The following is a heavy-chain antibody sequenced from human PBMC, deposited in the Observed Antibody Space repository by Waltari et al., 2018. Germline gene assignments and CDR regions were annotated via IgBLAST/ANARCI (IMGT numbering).Heavy chain of an antibody. Sequence: QLQLQESGPGLVKPSETLSLTCTVSGGSISSSSYYWGWIRQPPGKGLEWIGSIYYSGSTYYNPSLKSRVTISVDTSKNQFPLKLSSVTAADTAVYYCARGGMRSSRYYFDYWGQGTLVTVSS. CDR2: IYYSGST. J-gene: IGHJ4*02. V-gene: IGHV4-39*07. CDR3: ARGGMRSSRYYFDY. D-gene: IGHD6-13*01. CDR1: GGSISSSSYY.